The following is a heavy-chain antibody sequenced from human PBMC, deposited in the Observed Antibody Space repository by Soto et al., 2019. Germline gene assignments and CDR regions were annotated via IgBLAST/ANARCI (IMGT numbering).Heavy chain of an antibody. CDR2: IKQDGSEK. D-gene: IGHD2-15*01. CDR3: ARERGGYCSGGSCYPDY. J-gene: IGHJ4*02. CDR1: GFTFSSYW. V-gene: IGHV3-7*05. Sequence: EVQLVESGGGLVQPGGSLRLSCAASGFTFSSYWMSWVRQAPGKGLEWVANIKQDGSEKYYVDSVKGRFTISRDNAKKSLYLQMNSLRAEDTAVFYCARERGGYCSGGSCYPDYWGQGTLVNVSS.